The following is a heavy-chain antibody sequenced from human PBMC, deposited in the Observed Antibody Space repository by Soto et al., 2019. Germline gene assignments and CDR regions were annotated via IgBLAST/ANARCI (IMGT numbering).Heavy chain of an antibody. CDR3: AKATKGSLYYYYGMDV. V-gene: IGHV3-23*01. Sequence: GGSLRLSCAASGFTFSSYAMTWVRQAPGKGLEWVSVIGGSGGSTYYADAVKGRFTISRDNSKSTLYLQMNSLRVEDTAMYYCAKATKGSLYYYYGMDVWGQGTTVTVSS. J-gene: IGHJ6*02. CDR1: GFTFSSYA. CDR2: IGGSGGST.